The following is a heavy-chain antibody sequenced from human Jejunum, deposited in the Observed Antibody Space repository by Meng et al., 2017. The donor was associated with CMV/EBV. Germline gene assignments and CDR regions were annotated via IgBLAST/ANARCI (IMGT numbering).Heavy chain of an antibody. CDR1: GFAFSNYW. V-gene: IGHV3-74*01. CDR2: INSDGSTT. Sequence: EGELVGAGGGLVQPGGSLSLSCAAYGFAFSNYWIHWVRQTPEKGLVWVSNINSDGSTTYYADSVKGRFAISRDNAKNTVYLQMNSLRAEDTAVYYCTKDPYGSGSYPPDYWGQGTLVTVSS. J-gene: IGHJ4*02. CDR3: TKDPYGSGSYPPDY. D-gene: IGHD3-10*01.